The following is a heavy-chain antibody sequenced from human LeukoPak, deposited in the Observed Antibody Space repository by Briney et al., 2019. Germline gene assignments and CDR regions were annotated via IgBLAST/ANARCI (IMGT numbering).Heavy chain of an antibody. D-gene: IGHD6-19*01. CDR2: IYTSGST. CDR3: ARSQWLVRGYYYSMDV. CDR1: GGSISSGSYY. V-gene: IGHV4-61*02. Sequence: SQTLSLTCTVSGGSISSGSYYWSWIRQPAGKGLEWIGRIYTSGSTNYNPSLKSRVTISVDTSKNQFSLKLSSVTAADTAVYYCARSQWLVRGYYYSMDVWGKGTTVTISS. J-gene: IGHJ6*03.